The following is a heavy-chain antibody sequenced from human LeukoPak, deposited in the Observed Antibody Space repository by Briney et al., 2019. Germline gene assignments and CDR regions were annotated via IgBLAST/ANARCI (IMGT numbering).Heavy chain of an antibody. Sequence: GGSLRLSCAASGFTFSSYWMSWVRQAPGKGLEWVANIKQDGSEKYYVDSVKGRFTISRDNAKNSLYLQMNSLRAEDTAVYYCARDPSPFSAHCDHTSCYDDWGQGTLVTVSS. CDR2: IKQDGSEK. V-gene: IGHV3-7*01. CDR3: ARDPSPFSAHCDHTSCYDD. D-gene: IGHD2-2*01. J-gene: IGHJ4*02. CDR1: GFTFSSYW.